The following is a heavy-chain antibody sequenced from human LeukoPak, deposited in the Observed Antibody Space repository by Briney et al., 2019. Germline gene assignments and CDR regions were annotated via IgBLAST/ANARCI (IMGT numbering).Heavy chain of an antibody. CDR1: GGSFSGYY. CDR3: AREGYSGSYSGDY. J-gene: IGHJ4*02. CDR2: INHSGST. D-gene: IGHD1-26*01. V-gene: IGHV4-34*01. Sequence: SETLSLTCAVYGGSFSGYYWSWIRQPPGKGLEWIGEINHSGSTNYNPSLKSRVTISVDTSKNQFSLKLSSVTAADTAVYYCAREGYSGSYSGDYWGQGTLVTVSS.